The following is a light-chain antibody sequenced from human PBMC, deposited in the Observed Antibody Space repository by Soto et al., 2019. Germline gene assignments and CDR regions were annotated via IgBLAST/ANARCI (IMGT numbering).Light chain of an antibody. Sequence: DIQLTQSPSFLSASVGDRVTVTCRASQGFSNYLAWYQQKPGKAPKLLIYAASTLQSGVPSRFSGSGSGTEFTITISSLQPADFATYYCLQLGTYPLTFGGGTKVEIK. CDR2: AAS. J-gene: IGKJ4*01. V-gene: IGKV1-9*01. CDR3: LQLGTYPLT. CDR1: QGFSNY.